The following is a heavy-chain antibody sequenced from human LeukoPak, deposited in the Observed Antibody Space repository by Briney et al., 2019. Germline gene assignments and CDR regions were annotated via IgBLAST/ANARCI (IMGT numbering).Heavy chain of an antibody. CDR2: ISDNGSLK. J-gene: IGHJ6*03. D-gene: IGHD6-19*01. CDR3: ARGRSGSSPVLDYYMDV. Sequence: GGSLRLSCAASGFNFNYYPVHWVRQAPGKGLVWVAFISDNGSLKYCADSVKGRFTISRDNSKNTLYLQMNSLRGDDTAVYYCARGRSGSSPVLDYYMDVWGKGTTVTVSS. CDR1: GFNFNYYP. V-gene: IGHV3-30*14.